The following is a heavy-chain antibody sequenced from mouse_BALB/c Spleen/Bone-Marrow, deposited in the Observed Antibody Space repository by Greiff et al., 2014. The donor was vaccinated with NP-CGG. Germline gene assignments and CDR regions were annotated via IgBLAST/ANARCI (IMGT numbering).Heavy chain of an antibody. Sequence: VKLQESGAELVRPGASVKLSCKASGYSFTNYWMNWVKQRPGQGLEWIGMIHPSDSEARLNQKFKDKATLTVDKSSSTAYIQLSSPSSDDSAVYYCARFGNYDGFAYWGQGTLVTVSA. CDR3: ARFGNYDGFAY. CDR2: IHPSDSEA. D-gene: IGHD2-1*01. J-gene: IGHJ3*01. V-gene: IGHV1S82*01. CDR1: GYSFTNYW.